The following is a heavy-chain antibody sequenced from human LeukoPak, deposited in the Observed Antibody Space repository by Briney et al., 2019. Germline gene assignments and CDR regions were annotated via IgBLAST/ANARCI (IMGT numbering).Heavy chain of an antibody. V-gene: IGHV3-11*01. J-gene: IGHJ4*02. CDR3: ARGELGGGIAVAGPYYFDY. CDR2: ISSSGSTI. Sequence: GGSLRLSCAASGFTFSDYYMSWIRQAPGKGLEWVSYISSSGSTIYYADSVKGRFTISRDNAKNSLYLQMNSLRAEDTAVYYCARGELGGGIAVAGPYYFDYWGQGTLVTVSS. CDR1: GFTFSDYY. D-gene: IGHD6-19*01.